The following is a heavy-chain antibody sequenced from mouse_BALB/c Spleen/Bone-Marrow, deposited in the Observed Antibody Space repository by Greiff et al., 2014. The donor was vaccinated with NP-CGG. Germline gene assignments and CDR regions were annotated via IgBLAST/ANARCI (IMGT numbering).Heavy chain of an antibody. J-gene: IGHJ4*01. CDR3: AKTNNYGYTMDY. CDR2: IWGDGST. Sequence: QVQLQQSGPGLVAPSQSLPITCTVSGFSLSSYGVSWVRQPPGKGLEWLGEIWGDGSTNYHAAFISRLSIIKDNSKNKVFLKLNSQQTDDAAAYYCAKTNNYGYTMDYWGQGTSVTVSA. D-gene: IGHD1-2*01. CDR1: GFSLSSYG. V-gene: IGHV2-3*01.